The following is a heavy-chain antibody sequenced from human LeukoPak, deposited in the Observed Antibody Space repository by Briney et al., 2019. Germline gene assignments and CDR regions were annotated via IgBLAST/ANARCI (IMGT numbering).Heavy chain of an antibody. J-gene: IGHJ6*03. CDR2: IIPTFGTA. CDR3: ARDLGSGSYQTQDYYYYYMDV. D-gene: IGHD1-26*01. V-gene: IGHV1-69*13. Sequence: VASVKVSCKASGGTFSSYAISWVRQAPGQGLEWMGGIIPTFGTANYAQKFQGRVTITADESTSTAYMELSSLRSEDTAVYYCARDLGSGSYQTQDYYYYYMDVWGKGTTVTVSS. CDR1: GGTFSSYA.